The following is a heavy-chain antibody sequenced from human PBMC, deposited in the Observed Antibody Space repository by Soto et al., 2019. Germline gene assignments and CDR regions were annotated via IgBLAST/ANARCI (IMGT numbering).Heavy chain of an antibody. CDR1: GYTFTSYG. CDR3: ARDQRFLEWLPLDY. D-gene: IGHD3-3*01. Sequence: ASVKVSCKASGYTFTSYGISWVRQAPGQGLEWMGWISAYNGNKNYAQKLQGRVTMTTDTSTSTAYMELRSLRSEDTAVYYCARDQRFLEWLPLDYWGQGTLVTVSS. CDR2: ISAYNGNK. V-gene: IGHV1-18*01. J-gene: IGHJ4*02.